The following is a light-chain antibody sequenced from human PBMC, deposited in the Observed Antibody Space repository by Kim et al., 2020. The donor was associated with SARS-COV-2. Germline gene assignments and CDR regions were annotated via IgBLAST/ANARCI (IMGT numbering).Light chain of an antibody. CDR2: KAS. CDR1: QSINTR. Sequence: AFVGERVTITCRNSQSINTRLAWYQQKPGKAPKLLISKASNLESGVPSRFSGSGSGTEFTLTISSLQPDDFATYYCQRYESFSKTFGQGTKVDIK. J-gene: IGKJ1*01. V-gene: IGKV1-5*03. CDR3: QRYESFSKT.